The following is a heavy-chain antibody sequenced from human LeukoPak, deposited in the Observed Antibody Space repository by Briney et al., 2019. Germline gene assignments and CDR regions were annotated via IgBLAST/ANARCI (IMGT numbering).Heavy chain of an antibody. J-gene: IGHJ4*02. D-gene: IGHD3-22*01. Sequence: GGSLRLSCAASGFTFSSYGIHWVRQAPGKGLEWVALIWYDGSNKYYADSVKGRFTISRDNSKNTLYLQMNSLRAEDTAVYYCAKVTGDYFDTSGAFDYWGQGTLVTISS. CDR1: GFTFSSYG. CDR2: IWYDGSNK. V-gene: IGHV3-33*06. CDR3: AKVTGDYFDTSGAFDY.